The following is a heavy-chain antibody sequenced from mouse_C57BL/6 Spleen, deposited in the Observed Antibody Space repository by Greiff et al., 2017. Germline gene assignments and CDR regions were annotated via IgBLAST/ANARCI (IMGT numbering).Heavy chain of an antibody. V-gene: IGHV1-26*01. D-gene: IGHD1-3*01. CDR2: INPNNGGT. J-gene: IGHJ4*01. CDR1: GYTFTDYY. CDR3: AREWEYYAMDY. Sequence: EVQLQQSGPELVKPGASVKISCKASGYTFTDYYMNWVKQSHGKSLEWIGDINPNNGGTSYNQKFKGKATLTVDKSSSTAYMELRSLTSEDSAVYYCAREWEYYAMDYWGQGTSVTVSS.